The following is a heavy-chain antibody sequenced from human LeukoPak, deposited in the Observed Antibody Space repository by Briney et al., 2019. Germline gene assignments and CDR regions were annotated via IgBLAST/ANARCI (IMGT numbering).Heavy chain of an antibody. Sequence: SETLSLTCTVSGGSISSYYWSWIRQPPGKGLEWIGYIYYSGSTNYTPSLKSRVTISVDTSKNQSSLKLSSVTAADTAVYYCARRYSSSWYFDYWGQGTLVTVSS. D-gene: IGHD6-13*01. J-gene: IGHJ4*02. CDR2: IYYSGST. V-gene: IGHV4-59*08. CDR1: GGSISSYY. CDR3: ARRYSSSWYFDY.